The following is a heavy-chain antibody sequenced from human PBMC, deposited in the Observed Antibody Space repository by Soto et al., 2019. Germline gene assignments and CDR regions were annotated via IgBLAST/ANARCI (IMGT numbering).Heavy chain of an antibody. J-gene: IGHJ6*03. CDR2: ISGSGDKT. V-gene: IGHV3-23*01. Sequence: GGSLRLSCAASGFTFSTYAMNWVRQAPGKGLEWVSGISGSGDKTYYADSVKGRFTVSRDNSKSTLYLQMNSLRAEDTAVYYCAKAFYYSGYDFWSGYSPPMDVWGKGTTVTVSS. CDR1: GFTFSTYA. D-gene: IGHD3-3*01. CDR3: AKAFYYSGYDFWSGYSPPMDV.